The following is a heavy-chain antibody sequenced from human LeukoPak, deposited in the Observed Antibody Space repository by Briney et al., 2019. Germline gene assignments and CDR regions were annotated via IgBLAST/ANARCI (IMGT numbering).Heavy chain of an antibody. CDR1: GFTFSNYW. CDR3: ARALYDFWSGYYIANYMDV. J-gene: IGHJ6*03. D-gene: IGHD3-3*01. Sequence: GGSLRLPCTASGFTFSNYWMHWVRHAPGKGLVWVSRINTDGSSTSYADSVKGRPTISRDNAKNTLFLQMNSLRAEDTAVYYCARALYDFWSGYYIANYMDVWGKGTPVTVSS. V-gene: IGHV3-74*01. CDR2: INTDGSST.